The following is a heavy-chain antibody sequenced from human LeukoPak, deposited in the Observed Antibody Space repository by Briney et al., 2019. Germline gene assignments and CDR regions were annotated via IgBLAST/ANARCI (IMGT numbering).Heavy chain of an antibody. Sequence: ASVRVSCKASGYTFTGYYIHWVRQAPGQGLEWMGWINPNSGGTSYAQNFQGRVTMTRDTSISTAYMDLSRLISDDTAVYYCASFGWEGTFDIWGQGTMVTVSS. CDR3: ASFGWEGTFDI. CDR1: GYTFTGYY. J-gene: IGHJ3*02. CDR2: INPNSGGT. D-gene: IGHD1-26*01. V-gene: IGHV1-2*02.